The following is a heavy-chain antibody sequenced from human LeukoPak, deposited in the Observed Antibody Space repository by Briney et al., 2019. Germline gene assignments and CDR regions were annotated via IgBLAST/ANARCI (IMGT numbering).Heavy chain of an antibody. CDR1: GFTFSSYW. CDR2: IKQDGSEK. Sequence: GGSLRLSCAASGFTFSSYWMSWVRQAPGKGLEWVANIKQDGSEKYYVDSVRGRFTISRDNAKNSLYLQMNSLRAEDTAVYYCARDFGYYDFWSGYLLMDVWGKGTTVTVSS. J-gene: IGHJ6*03. CDR3: ARDFGYYDFWSGYLLMDV. D-gene: IGHD3-3*01. V-gene: IGHV3-7*01.